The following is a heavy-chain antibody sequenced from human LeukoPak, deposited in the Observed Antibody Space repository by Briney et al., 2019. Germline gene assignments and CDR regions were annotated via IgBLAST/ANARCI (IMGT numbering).Heavy chain of an antibody. CDR1: GYTFTSYA. J-gene: IGHJ5*02. V-gene: IGHV7-4-1*02. D-gene: IGHD6-13*01. CDR2: INTNTGNP. Sequence: ASVKVSCKASGYTFTSYAMNWVRQAPGQGLEWMGWINTNTGNPTYAQGFTGRFVFSLDTSVSTAYLQISSLKAEDTAVYYCARDHSSSWYNWFDPWGQGTLVTVSS. CDR3: ARDHSSSWYNWFDP.